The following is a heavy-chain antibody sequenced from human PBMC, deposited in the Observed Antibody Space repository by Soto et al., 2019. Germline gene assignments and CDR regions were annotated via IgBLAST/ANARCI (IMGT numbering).Heavy chain of an antibody. Sequence: AGGSLRLSCAASGFTFSSYWMHWVRQAPGKGLVWVSRINSDGSSTSYADSVKGRFTISRGNAKNTLYLQMNSLRAEDTAVYYCARGDYYATATNWFDPWGQGTLVTVSS. CDR2: INSDGSST. V-gene: IGHV3-74*01. D-gene: IGHD3-10*01. J-gene: IGHJ5*02. CDR3: ARGDYYATATNWFDP. CDR1: GFTFSSYW.